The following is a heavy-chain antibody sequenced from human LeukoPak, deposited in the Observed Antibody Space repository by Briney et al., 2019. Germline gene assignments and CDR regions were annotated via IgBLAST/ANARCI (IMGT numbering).Heavy chain of an antibody. D-gene: IGHD3-3*01. CDR2: INSDGSMT. J-gene: IGHJ4*02. V-gene: IGHV3-74*01. CDR3: VRGTAFWNGVDY. Sequence: GGSLRLSFAAPGFTFSGYWMHWVRQPPGKGLVWVSRINSDGSMTNYADSVKGRFTISRDNANTLYLQMNGLRAEDTAVYYCVRGTAFWNGVDYWGQGTLVTVSS. CDR1: GFTFSGYW.